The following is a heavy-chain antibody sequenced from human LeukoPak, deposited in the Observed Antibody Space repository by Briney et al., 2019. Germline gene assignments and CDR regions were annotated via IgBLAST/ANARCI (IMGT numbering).Heavy chain of an antibody. CDR3: ARSEGRKFSSGYYYGRTRFDY. V-gene: IGHV4-61*02. CDR2: IHTRGTT. Sequence: SETLSLTCTVSGSSISSGVYYWSWIRQPAGKGLEWIGRIHTRGTTNYNPSLKSRVTISVDTSKNQFSLKLSSVTAADTAVYYCARSEGRKFSSGYYYGRTRFDYWGQGTLVTVSS. D-gene: IGHD3-22*01. CDR1: GSSISSGVYY. J-gene: IGHJ4*02.